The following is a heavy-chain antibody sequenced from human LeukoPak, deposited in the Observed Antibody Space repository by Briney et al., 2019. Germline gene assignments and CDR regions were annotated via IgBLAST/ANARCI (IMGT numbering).Heavy chain of an antibody. D-gene: IGHD6-6*01. J-gene: IGHJ4*02. CDR2: VYYSGST. CDR1: GGSISSGGYY. Sequence: SQTLSLTCTVSGGSISSGGYYWSWIRQHPGKGLEWIGYVYYSGSTYYNPSLRSRVTISVDPSENQFSLKLSSVTAADTAVYYCARDSHGYSSSSHLGYWGQGTLVTVSS. V-gene: IGHV4-31*03. CDR3: ARDSHGYSSSSHLGY.